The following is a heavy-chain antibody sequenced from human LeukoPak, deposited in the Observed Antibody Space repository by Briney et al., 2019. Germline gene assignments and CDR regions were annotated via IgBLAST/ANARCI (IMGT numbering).Heavy chain of an antibody. V-gene: IGHV4-61*02. CDR3: ARGSYCSGGSCYYFDY. J-gene: IGHJ4*02. D-gene: IGHD2-15*01. Sequence: SQTLSLTCTVSGGSISSGSYYWSWIRQPAGKGLEWIGRIYTSGSTNYNPSLKSRVTISVDTSKNQFSLKLSSVTAADTAVYYCARGSYCSGGSCYYFDYRGQGTLVTVSS. CDR2: IYTSGST. CDR1: GGSISSGSYY.